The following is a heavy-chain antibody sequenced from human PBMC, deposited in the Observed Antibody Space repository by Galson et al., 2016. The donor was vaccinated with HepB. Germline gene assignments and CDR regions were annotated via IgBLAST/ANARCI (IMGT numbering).Heavy chain of an antibody. V-gene: IGHV4-61*02. D-gene: IGHD1-26*01. Sequence: TLSLTCAVFGGSISSDTFYWNWIRQPAGKGLEWIGRIRVSRDTDYNPSLKSRVTISADTSKNHFSLKLTSVTAADSAVYYCARGSVVVWETPVYWGQGTRVTVSS. CDR1: GGSISSDTFY. CDR2: IRVSRDT. CDR3: ARGSVVVWETPVY. J-gene: IGHJ4*02.